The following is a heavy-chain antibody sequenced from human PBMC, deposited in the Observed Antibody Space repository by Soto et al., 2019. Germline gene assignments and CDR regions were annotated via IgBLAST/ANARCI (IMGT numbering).Heavy chain of an antibody. CDR1: RFTFTTYA. J-gene: IGHJ4*02. V-gene: IGHV3-30-3*01. Sequence: PGGSLRLSCAASRFTFTTYAMNWVRQAPGKGLEWVALMSSDGTNEHYADSVRGRFTVSRDNSRNTLFLVMNNLRTDDTGVYCCGRCGYISGWYFCLDFWGRGTMVTVSS. D-gene: IGHD6-19*01. CDR2: MSSDGTNE. CDR3: GRCGYISGWYFCLDF.